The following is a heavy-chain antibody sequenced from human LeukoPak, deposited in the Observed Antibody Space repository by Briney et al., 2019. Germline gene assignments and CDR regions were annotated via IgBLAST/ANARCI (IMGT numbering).Heavy chain of an antibody. D-gene: IGHD3-10*01. V-gene: IGHV4-39*07. CDR1: GGSISSSNYY. CDR3: ARDKGGSGSYRVDY. J-gene: IGHJ4*02. CDR2: MYYSAST. Sequence: PSETLSLTCAVSGGSISSSNYYWGWIRQPPGKGLEWIGSMYYSASTYYNPSLKSRVTISVDTSKNQFSLKLSSVTAADTAVYYCARDKGGSGSYRVDYWGQGTLVTVSS.